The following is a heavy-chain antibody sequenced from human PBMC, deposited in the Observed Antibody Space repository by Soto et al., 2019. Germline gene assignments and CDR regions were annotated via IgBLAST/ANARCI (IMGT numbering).Heavy chain of an antibody. CDR1: GGSVSTNY. V-gene: IGHV4-59*02. Sequence: QVHLQESGSGLVKPSETLTLTCTVSGGSVSTNYWSWIRQPPGTGLEWIGYMPHSGGANYNPSRQSRVTISGDTSKDQFSLKVTSVTAADTAVYYCARGILWFGEVYFDSLGQGTLVTVPS. CDR3: ARGILWFGEVYFDS. CDR2: MPHSGGA. D-gene: IGHD3-10*01. J-gene: IGHJ4*02.